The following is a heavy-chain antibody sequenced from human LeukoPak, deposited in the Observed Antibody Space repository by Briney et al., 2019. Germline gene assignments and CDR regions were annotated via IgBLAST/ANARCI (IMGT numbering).Heavy chain of an antibody. D-gene: IGHD5-18*01. Sequence: PSQTLSLTCAVSGGSISSGGYSWSWIRQPPGKGLEWIGYIYHSGSTYYNPSLKSRVTISVDRSKNQFSLKLSSVTAADTAVYYCARDKDSGYSYGPVGWFDPWGQGTLVTVSS. CDR2: IYHSGST. V-gene: IGHV4-30-2*01. J-gene: IGHJ5*02. CDR3: ARDKDSGYSYGPVGWFDP. CDR1: GGSISSGGYS.